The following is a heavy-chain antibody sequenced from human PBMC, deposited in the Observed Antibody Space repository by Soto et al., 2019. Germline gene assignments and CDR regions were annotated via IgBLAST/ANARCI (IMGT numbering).Heavy chain of an antibody. V-gene: IGHV3-23*01. Sequence: EEQLLESGGGLVQPGGSLRLSCAASGFIFNNYALIWVRQAPGQGLEWVSGISGGGDNTYYADFVKGRFTISRDNSKNTLYMQMNSLRAEDTAVYYCARMSKGSGSYYSDDAFDIWGQGTMVTVSS. CDR2: ISGGGDNT. D-gene: IGHD3-10*01. CDR1: GFIFNNYA. J-gene: IGHJ3*02. CDR3: ARMSKGSGSYYSDDAFDI.